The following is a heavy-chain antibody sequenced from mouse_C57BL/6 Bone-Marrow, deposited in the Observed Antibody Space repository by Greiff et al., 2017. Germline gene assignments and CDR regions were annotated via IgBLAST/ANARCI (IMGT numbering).Heavy chain of an antibody. Sequence: EVHLVESGGDLVKPGGSLKLSCAASGFTFSSYGMSWVRQTPDKRLEWVATISSGGSYTYYPDSVKGRFTISRDNAKNTLYLQMSSLKSEDTAMYYCASPITTVPWYFDVWGTGTTVTVSS. V-gene: IGHV5-6*01. D-gene: IGHD1-1*01. CDR1: GFTFSSYG. J-gene: IGHJ1*03. CDR2: ISSGGSYT. CDR3: ASPITTVPWYFDV.